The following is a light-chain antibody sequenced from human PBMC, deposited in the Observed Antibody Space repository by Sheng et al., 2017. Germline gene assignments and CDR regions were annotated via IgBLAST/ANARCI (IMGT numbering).Light chain of an antibody. J-gene: IGKJ2*01. Sequence: DIQMTQSPSSLSASVGDRVTITCRASQDISRYLVWFQQKPGKAPKALIYGASSLQSGVPSKFSGSVSGKDFILTISSLQPEDSATYYCQQYVTYPHTFGQGTKLEI. V-gene: IGKV1-16*02. CDR2: GAS. CDR3: QQYVTYPHT. CDR1: QDISRY.